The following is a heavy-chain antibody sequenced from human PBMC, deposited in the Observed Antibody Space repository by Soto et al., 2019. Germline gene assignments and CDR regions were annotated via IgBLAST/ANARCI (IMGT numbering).Heavy chain of an antibody. CDR3: ERTPWDGYTGYYLEY. J-gene: IGHJ4*02. Sequence: SETLSLTCAVSGGSISSSNWWSWVRQPPGKGLEWIGEIYHSGSTNYNPSLKSRVTISVDKSKNQFSLKLSSVTAADTAVYSCERTPWDGYTGYYLEYWGQGTLVT. V-gene: IGHV4-4*02. CDR1: GGSISSSNW. CDR2: IYHSGST. D-gene: IGHD5-18*01.